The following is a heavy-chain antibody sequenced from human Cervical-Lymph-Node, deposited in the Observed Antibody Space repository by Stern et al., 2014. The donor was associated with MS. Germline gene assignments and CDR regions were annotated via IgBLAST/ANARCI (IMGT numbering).Heavy chain of an antibody. V-gene: IGHV1-2*02. D-gene: IGHD1-20*01. Sequence: QVQLVQSGAEVKKPGASVKVSCKASGYTFSDHYMHWVRQAPGQGLEWMGWINAKSGITNYARKFQGRVTMTRDTSISTAYMELSSLRSDDTAVYYCARELNWNDIFTNVFDIWGQGTMVTVSS. CDR3: ARELNWNDIFTNVFDI. J-gene: IGHJ3*02. CDR1: GYTFSDHY. CDR2: INAKSGIT.